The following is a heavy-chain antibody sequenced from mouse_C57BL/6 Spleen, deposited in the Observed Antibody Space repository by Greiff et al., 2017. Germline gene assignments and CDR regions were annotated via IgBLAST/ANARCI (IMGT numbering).Heavy chain of an antibody. CDR2: ISYDGSN. J-gene: IGHJ2*01. V-gene: IGHV3-6*01. CDR1: GYSITSGYY. CDR3: ARDKDYDYDYFDY. D-gene: IGHD2-4*01. Sequence: VQLKESGPGLVKPSQSLSLTCSVTGYSITSGYYWNWIRQFPGNKLEWMGYISYDGSNNYNPSLKNRISITRDTSKNQFFLKLNSVTTEDTATYYCARDKDYDYDYFDYWGQGTTLTVSS.